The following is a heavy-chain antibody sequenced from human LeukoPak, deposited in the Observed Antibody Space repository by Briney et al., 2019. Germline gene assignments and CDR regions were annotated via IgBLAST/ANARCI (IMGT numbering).Heavy chain of an antibody. CDR1: EFTFSSCG. J-gene: IGHJ3*02. D-gene: IGHD2-2*01. CDR3: ARDADEYCSSTTCRGGSFDI. V-gene: IGHV3-30*03. Sequence: GGSLRLSCAASEFTFSSCGMHWVRQAPGKGLEWVAVISHDGSNKYYADSVKGRFTVSRDNSKNTLYLQMNSLRAEDTAVYYCARDADEYCSSTTCRGGSFDIWGQGTMVTVSS. CDR2: ISHDGSNK.